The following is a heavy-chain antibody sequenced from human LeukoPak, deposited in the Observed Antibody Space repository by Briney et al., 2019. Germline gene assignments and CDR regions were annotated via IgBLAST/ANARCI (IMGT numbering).Heavy chain of an antibody. Sequence: GKSLKISCKGSGYSFNSYWIGWVRQMPGKGLEWMGIIYPGDSDTRYSPSVQGQVTISVDKSISTAYLQWSSLKASDTAMYYCATRGVYYDFWSPWPRDAFDIWGQGTMVTVSS. CDR3: ATRGVYYDFWSPWPRDAFDI. J-gene: IGHJ3*02. CDR1: GYSFNSYW. V-gene: IGHV5-51*01. D-gene: IGHD3-3*01. CDR2: IYPGDSDT.